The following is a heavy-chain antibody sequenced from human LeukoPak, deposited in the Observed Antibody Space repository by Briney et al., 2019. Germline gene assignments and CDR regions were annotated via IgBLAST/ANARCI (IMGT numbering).Heavy chain of an antibody. CDR1: GFTFGDYP. Sequence: GRSLRLSCTASGFTFGDYPMSWIRQAPGKGLEWVGFIRGKTYGGTTEYAASVKGRFTISRDDSQSIAYLQMNSRQTEDTAVYYCTRTVAAAGTFDYWGQGTLVTVSS. J-gene: IGHJ4*02. CDR2: IRGKTYGGTT. D-gene: IGHD6-13*01. V-gene: IGHV3-49*03. CDR3: TRTVAAAGTFDY.